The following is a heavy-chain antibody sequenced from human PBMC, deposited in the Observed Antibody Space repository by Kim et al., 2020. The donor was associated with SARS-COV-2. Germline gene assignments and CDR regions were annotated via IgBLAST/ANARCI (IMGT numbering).Heavy chain of an antibody. CDR1: GGSFSGYY. D-gene: IGHD2-2*01. CDR3: ARRNRLYQPLGGWFDP. J-gene: IGHJ5*02. CDR2: INHSGST. V-gene: IGHV4-34*01. Sequence: SETLSLTCAVYGGSFSGYYWSWIRQPPGKGLEWIGEINHSGSTNYNPSLKSRVTISVDTSKNQFSLKLSSVTAADTAVYYCARRNRLYQPLGGWFDPWGQGTLVTVSS.